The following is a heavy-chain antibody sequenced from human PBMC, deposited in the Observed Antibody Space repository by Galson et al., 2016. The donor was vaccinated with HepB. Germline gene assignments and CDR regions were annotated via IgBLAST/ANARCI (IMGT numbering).Heavy chain of an antibody. CDR1: GYTFTRHG. D-gene: IGHD6-19*01. J-gene: IGHJ5*02. CDR3: ARDQGSSGWLAYNGFEP. CDR2: ISGYT. Sequence: SVKVSCKAYGYTFTRHGINWVRQAPGQGLEWMGWISGYTNYAQKFQGRVTMTTDTSTSTAYMELRSLRSDDTAVYYCARDQGSSGWLAYNGFEPWGQGTLVTVSS. V-gene: IGHV1-18*01.